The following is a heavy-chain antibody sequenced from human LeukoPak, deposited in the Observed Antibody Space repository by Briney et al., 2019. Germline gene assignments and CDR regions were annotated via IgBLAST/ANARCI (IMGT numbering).Heavy chain of an antibody. CDR1: GFTFSNYD. V-gene: IGHV3-13*01. J-gene: IGHJ6*02. CDR3: ARGPATVTASYYYYGMDV. D-gene: IGHD4-17*01. CDR2: IGTAGDT. Sequence: GGSLRLSCAASGFTFSNYDMHSVRQATGKGLEWVSAIGTAGDTYYPGSVKGRFTISREYAKNSLYLQMNSLRAGDTAVYYCARGPATVTASYYYYGMDVWGQGTTATVSS.